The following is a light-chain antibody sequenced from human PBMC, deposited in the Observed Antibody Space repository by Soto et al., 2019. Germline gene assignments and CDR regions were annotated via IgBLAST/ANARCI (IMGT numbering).Light chain of an antibody. CDR3: SSYTSSGVL. Sequence: QSALTQPASVSGSPGQSITISCTGTSSDVGYNYVSWYQQHPGKAPKLMIYDVTNRPSGVSNRFSGSKSGNTASLTISGLQAEDEADYYCSSYTSSGVLFGGGTKLTVL. CDR1: SSDVGYNY. J-gene: IGLJ2*01. V-gene: IGLV2-14*03. CDR2: DVT.